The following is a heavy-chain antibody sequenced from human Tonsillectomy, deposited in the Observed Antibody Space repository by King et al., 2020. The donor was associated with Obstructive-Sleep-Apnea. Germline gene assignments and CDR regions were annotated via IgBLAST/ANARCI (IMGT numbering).Heavy chain of an antibody. CDR3: ARARIAAAGTDY. CDR2: IEPSDSYT. Sequence: QLVQSGAEVKKPGESLRISCKGSGYSFTSYWISWVRQIPRKGLEWMGRIEPSDSYTNYSPSFQGHFTISADKSISTAFLQWSSLKALDTAMYYCARARIAAAGTDYWGQGTLVTVSS. CDR1: GYSFTSYW. D-gene: IGHD6-13*01. J-gene: IGHJ4*02. V-gene: IGHV5-10-1*01.